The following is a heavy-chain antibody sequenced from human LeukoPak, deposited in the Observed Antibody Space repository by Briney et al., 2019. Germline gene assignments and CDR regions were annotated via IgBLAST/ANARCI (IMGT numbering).Heavy chain of an antibody. CDR3: AKDRGCEFELYYFDY. V-gene: IGHV3-30*02. CDR2: IRHDGNRN. CDR1: GFSFNNYG. Sequence: GGSLRLSCAASGFSFNNYGMHWVRQAPGKGLEWVAFIRHDGNRNSYADSVKGRFTISRDTSKNTLFLQMSNLRGEDTAVYYCAKDRGCEFELYYFDYWGQGTLVTVSS. D-gene: IGHD1-7*01. J-gene: IGHJ4*02.